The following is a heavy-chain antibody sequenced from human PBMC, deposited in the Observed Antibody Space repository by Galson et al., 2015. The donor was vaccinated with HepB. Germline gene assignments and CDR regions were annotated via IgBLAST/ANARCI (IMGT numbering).Heavy chain of an antibody. CDR1: GYTFTNYG. V-gene: IGHV1-18*04. CDR3: TRDSDLRRDGYNFDY. Sequence: SCKASGYTFTNYGFSWVRQAPGQGLEWMGWISAANGKTKYAQNVQGRVTMTTDTSTSTAYMELRSLRSDDTAMYYCTRDSDLRRDGYNFDYWGQGTLVTVSS. CDR2: ISAANGKT. J-gene: IGHJ4*02. D-gene: IGHD5-24*01.